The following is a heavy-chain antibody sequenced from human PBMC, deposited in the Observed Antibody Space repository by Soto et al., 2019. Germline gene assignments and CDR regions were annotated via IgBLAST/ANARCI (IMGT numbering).Heavy chain of an antibody. V-gene: IGHV2-5*01. CDR2: IYGNDDK. CDR3: AYSFDATGWMYYFDY. Sequence: QITLKESGPTVVKPTQTLTLTCSFSGFSLNTRYVAVGWVRQPPGEALEWLALIYGNDDKRYSPSLKGRLTSSKDTSDDRVVLAMTNMDPVDTGTYFCAYSFDATGWMYYFDYWGQGALVTVSS. J-gene: IGHJ4*02. CDR1: GFSLNTRYVA. D-gene: IGHD3-9*01.